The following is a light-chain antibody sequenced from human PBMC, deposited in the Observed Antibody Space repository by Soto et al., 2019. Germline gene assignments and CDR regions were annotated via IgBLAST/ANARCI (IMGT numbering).Light chain of an antibody. J-gene: IGLJ3*02. Sequence: QSVLTQPPSVSAAPGQKVTISCSGSSSNIGNNYVSWYQHLPGTAPKLLIYENNKRPSGIPDRFSGSKSGTSATLGITGLQTGDEADYYCGTWDSSLSARVFGGGTTLTVL. CDR1: SSNIGNNY. V-gene: IGLV1-51*02. CDR3: GTWDSSLSARV. CDR2: ENN.